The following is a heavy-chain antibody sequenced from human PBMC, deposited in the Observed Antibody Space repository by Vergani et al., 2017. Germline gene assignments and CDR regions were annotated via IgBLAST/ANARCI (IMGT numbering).Heavy chain of an antibody. CDR2: IKSKTDGGTT. Sequence: VQLVESGAGVVQPGRSLRLSCAASGFTFSNAWMSWVRPAPGKGLEWVGRIKSKTDGGTTDYAAPVKGRFTISRDDSKNTLYLQMNSLKTEDTAVYYCTTDFLTTVTFDYWGQGTLVTVSS. D-gene: IGHD4-17*01. J-gene: IGHJ4*02. CDR1: GFTFSNAW. V-gene: IGHV3-15*01. CDR3: TTDFLTTVTFDY.